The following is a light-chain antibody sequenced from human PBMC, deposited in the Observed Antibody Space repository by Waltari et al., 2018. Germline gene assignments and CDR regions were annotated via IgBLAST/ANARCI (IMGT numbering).Light chain of an antibody. CDR3: QQYNRWPPIT. CDR2: DAS. Sequence: EIVMTQSPATLSVSPGETPTLPCRASQSVSSNVSWYQKKPGQAPRLLIYDASTRATSIPAKFRGSGSGTEFTLTISSLQSEDVAVYYCQQYNRWPPITFGHGTRLEIK. V-gene: IGKV3-15*01. CDR1: QSVSSN. J-gene: IGKJ5*01.